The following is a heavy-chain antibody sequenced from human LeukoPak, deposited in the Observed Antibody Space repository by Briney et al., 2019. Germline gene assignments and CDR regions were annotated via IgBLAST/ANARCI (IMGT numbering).Heavy chain of an antibody. CDR1: GYTFTSYG. D-gene: IGHD6-13*01. Sequence: GASVKVSCKASGYTFTSYGISWVRQAPGQGLEWMGWISAYNGNTNYAQKLQGRVTMTTDTSTSTAYMELRSLRSDDTAVYYCARDWGSLPAAGTSVWFDPWGQGTLVTVSS. V-gene: IGHV1-18*01. J-gene: IGHJ5*02. CDR2: ISAYNGNT. CDR3: ARDWGSLPAAGTSVWFDP.